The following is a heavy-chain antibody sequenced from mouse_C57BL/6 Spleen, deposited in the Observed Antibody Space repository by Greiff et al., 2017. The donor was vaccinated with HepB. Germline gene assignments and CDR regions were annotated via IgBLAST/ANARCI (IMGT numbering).Heavy chain of an antibody. CDR3: ARGEEEGFAY. V-gene: IGHV1-59*01. Sequence: VQLQQPGAELVRPGPSVKLSCKASGYTFTSYWMHWVKQRPGQGLEWIGVIDPSDSYTNYNQKFKGKATLTVDTSSSTAYMQLSSLTSEDSAVYYCARGEEEGFAYWGQGTLVTVSA. CDR1: GYTFTSYW. CDR2: IDPSDSYT. J-gene: IGHJ3*01.